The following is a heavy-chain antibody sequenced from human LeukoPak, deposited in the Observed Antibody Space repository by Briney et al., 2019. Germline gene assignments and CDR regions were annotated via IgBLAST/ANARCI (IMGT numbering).Heavy chain of an antibody. CDR1: GGSFSGYY. CDR2: INHSGST. V-gene: IGHV4-34*01. Sequence: PSETLSLTCAVYGGSFSGYYWSWIRQPPGKGLEWIGEINHSGSTNYNPSLKSRVTISVDTSKNQFSLKLSSVTAADTAVYYCARVYDILTGYPEGYYGMDVWGQGTTVTVSS. J-gene: IGHJ6*02. D-gene: IGHD3-9*01. CDR3: ARVYDILTGYPEGYYGMDV.